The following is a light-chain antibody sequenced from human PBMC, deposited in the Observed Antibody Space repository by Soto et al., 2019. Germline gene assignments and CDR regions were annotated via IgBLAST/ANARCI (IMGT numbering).Light chain of an antibody. J-gene: IGLJ2*01. CDR1: SSDVGGYNY. Sequence: QSALTQPASVSGSPGQSITISCTGTSSDVGGYNYVSWYQQYPGKAPKLIVYEVNNRPSGVSGRFSGSKSGNTASLTISGLLADDEADYYCSSYTTNSPYVIFGGGTKLTVL. CDR2: EVN. CDR3: SSYTTNSPYVI. V-gene: IGLV2-14*01.